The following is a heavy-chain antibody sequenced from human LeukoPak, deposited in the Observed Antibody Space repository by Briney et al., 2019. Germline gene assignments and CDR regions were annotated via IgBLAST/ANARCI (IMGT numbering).Heavy chain of an antibody. Sequence: GGSLRLSCAASGFTFRIYGMNWVRQAPGKRLEWVSGISPSGDRTYYADSVKGRFTISRDNSKNTVFLQMNSLRAEDTAVYYCAKAGSFRRGYSYGYYFDYWGQGTLVTVSS. D-gene: IGHD5-18*01. V-gene: IGHV3-23*01. CDR3: AKAGSFRRGYSYGYYFDY. CDR1: GFTFRIYG. J-gene: IGHJ4*02. CDR2: ISPSGDRT.